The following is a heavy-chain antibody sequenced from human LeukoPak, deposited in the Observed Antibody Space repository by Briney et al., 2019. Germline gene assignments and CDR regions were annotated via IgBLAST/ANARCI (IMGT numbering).Heavy chain of an antibody. V-gene: IGHV1-8*01. CDR3: ARDRPYSSGWYGINAFDI. CDR1: GYTFSSYD. Sequence: EASVKVSCKASGYTFSSYDINWVRQATGQGLEWMGWMNPNSGNTGYAQKFQGRVTMTRKTSISTAYMELSSLRSEDTAVYYCARDRPYSSGWYGINAFDIWGQGTMVTVSS. J-gene: IGHJ3*02. CDR2: MNPNSGNT. D-gene: IGHD6-19*01.